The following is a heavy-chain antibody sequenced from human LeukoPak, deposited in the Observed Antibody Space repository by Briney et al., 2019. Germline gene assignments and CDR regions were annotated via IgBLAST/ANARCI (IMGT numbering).Heavy chain of an antibody. Sequence: SETLSLTCTVSGGSISSYDWSGIRQPAGKGLEWIGRIYTSGSTNYNPSLKSRVTISIDTSKNQCSLKLTSVTAADTALYYCARGRGYSYAFDYWGQGTLVTVSS. CDR2: IYTSGST. CDR3: ARGRGYSYAFDY. CDR1: GGSISSYD. D-gene: IGHD5-18*01. J-gene: IGHJ4*02. V-gene: IGHV4-4*07.